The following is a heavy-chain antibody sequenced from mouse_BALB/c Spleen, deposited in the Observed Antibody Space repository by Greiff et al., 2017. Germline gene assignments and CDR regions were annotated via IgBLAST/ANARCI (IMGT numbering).Heavy chain of an antibody. CDR2: IYPGSGNT. V-gene: IGHV1-77*01. Sequence: QVQLQQSGAELARPGASVKLSCKASGYTFTDYYINWVKQRTGQGLEWIGEIYPGSGNTDYNEKFKGKATLTADKSSSTASMQLSSLTSEDSAVYFCARYDYYGSSSVAYWGQGTLVTVSA. CDR3: ARYDYYGSSSVAY. D-gene: IGHD1-1*01. CDR1: GYTFTDYY. J-gene: IGHJ3*01.